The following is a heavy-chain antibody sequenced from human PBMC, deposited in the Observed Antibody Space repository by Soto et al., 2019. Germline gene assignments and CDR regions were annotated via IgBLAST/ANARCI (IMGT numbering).Heavy chain of an antibody. CDR3: ARGLRYSTGWSNFDY. Sequence: GGSLRLSCAASGFTVSNNYMSWVRQAPGKGLEWVSVIYSGGSTYYADSVKGRFIISRDNSKNTLYLQMNSLRADDTAVYYCARGLRYSTGWSNFDYWGQGTLVTVSS. CDR2: IYSGGST. V-gene: IGHV3-53*01. J-gene: IGHJ4*02. CDR1: GFTVSNNY. D-gene: IGHD6-19*01.